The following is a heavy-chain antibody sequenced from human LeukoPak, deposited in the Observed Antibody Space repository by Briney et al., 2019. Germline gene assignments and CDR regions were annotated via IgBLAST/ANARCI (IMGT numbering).Heavy chain of an antibody. Sequence: PGGSLRLSCAASGFTFSNYNLNWDRQAPGKGLEWVSYISDGSSTIYYADSVRGRFTISRDNAKNSLYLQINSLRDEDTAVYYCARETVGLDYWGQGTLVTVSS. CDR2: ISDGSSTI. CDR1: GFTFSNYN. V-gene: IGHV3-48*02. J-gene: IGHJ4*02. D-gene: IGHD4-23*01. CDR3: ARETVGLDY.